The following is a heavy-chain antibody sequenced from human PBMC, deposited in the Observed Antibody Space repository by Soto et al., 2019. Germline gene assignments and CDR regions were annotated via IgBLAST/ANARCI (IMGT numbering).Heavy chain of an antibody. V-gene: IGHV3-48*03. D-gene: IGHD2-8*01. CDR2: ISERGITT. Sequence: GGSLRLSCVASGFNFSNFDINWVRKAPGRGLEWISLISERGITTTYSDSVSSRFTVSRDNAQSSLYLQMDRLRVEDTGVYYCARGGVVWGRGVLVTGSS. J-gene: IGHJ4*01. CDR3: ARGGVV. CDR1: GFNFSNFD.